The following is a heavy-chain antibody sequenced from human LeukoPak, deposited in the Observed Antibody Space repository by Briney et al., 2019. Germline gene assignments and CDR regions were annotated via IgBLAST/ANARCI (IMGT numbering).Heavy chain of an antibody. J-gene: IGHJ4*02. V-gene: IGHV3-30*02. CDR2: IRYDGSNK. D-gene: IGHD2-2*02. CDR3: AKEYCSSTSCYITGDY. Sequence: GGSLRLSCAASGFTFSSYGMDWVRQAPGKGVEWVAFIRYDGSNKYYADSVKGRFTISRYNSKTTLYLQMNSLRAEDTAVYYCAKEYCSSTSCYITGDYWGQGTLVAVSS. CDR1: GFTFSSYG.